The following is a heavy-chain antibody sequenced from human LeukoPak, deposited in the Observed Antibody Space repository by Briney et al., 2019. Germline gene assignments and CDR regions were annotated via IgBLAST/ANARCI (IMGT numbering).Heavy chain of an antibody. J-gene: IGHJ4*02. V-gene: IGHV3-23*01. CDR2: LNGSGGST. D-gene: IGHD1/OR15-1a*01. CDR1: GFTFSSYA. Sequence: PGGALTLSCAASGFTFSSYAMSWVRQPPGKGLEWVSLLNGSGGSTYNPHSVRGRLTISRDNSKHTLYLQMNVLRAEDTAVYYCAKAWGEQGDMFDYWGQGTPVTVSS. CDR3: AKAWGEQGDMFDY.